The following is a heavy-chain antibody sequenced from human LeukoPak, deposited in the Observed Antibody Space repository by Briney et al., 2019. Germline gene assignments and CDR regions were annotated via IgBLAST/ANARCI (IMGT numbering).Heavy chain of an antibody. J-gene: IGHJ4*02. CDR2: INPSGGST. CDR3: ARSLFIVYYDFWSGPGDY. Sequence: ASVKVSCKASGYTFTSYYMHWVRQAPGQGLEWMGIINPSGGSTSYAQKFQGRVTMTRDTSTSTVYMGLSSLRSEDTAVYYCARSLFIVYYDFWSGPGDYWGQGTLVTVSS. D-gene: IGHD3-3*01. V-gene: IGHV1-46*01. CDR1: GYTFTSYY.